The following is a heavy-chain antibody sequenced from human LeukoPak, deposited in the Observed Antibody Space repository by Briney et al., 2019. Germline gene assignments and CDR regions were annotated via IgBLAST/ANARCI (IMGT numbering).Heavy chain of an antibody. CDR2: IWYDGSQK. Sequence: PGRSLRLSCAASGYTFSSHGMYWVRQAPGKGLEWVALIWYDGSQKYYADSVKGRFTISRDNSKNTLSLQMDSLRAEDTAVYFCARLYSSGWADYWGQGTPVTVSS. CDR1: GYTFSSHG. J-gene: IGHJ4*02. V-gene: IGHV3-33*01. CDR3: ARLYSSGWADY. D-gene: IGHD6-19*01.